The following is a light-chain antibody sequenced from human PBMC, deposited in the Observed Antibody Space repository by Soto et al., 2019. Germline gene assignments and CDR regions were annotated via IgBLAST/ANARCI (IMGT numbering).Light chain of an antibody. CDR3: QQYYSTPLLT. CDR1: QSLLYSSKNKNY. CDR2: WAS. V-gene: IGKV4-1*01. J-gene: IGKJ4*01. Sequence: DIVLTQSPDSLAVSLGERATINCKSSQSLLYSSKNKNYLAWYQQKPGQPPKLLIYWASTRESGVPDRFSGSGSGTDFTLTISRLQAEDVAVYYCQQYYSTPLLTFGGGTKVEIK.